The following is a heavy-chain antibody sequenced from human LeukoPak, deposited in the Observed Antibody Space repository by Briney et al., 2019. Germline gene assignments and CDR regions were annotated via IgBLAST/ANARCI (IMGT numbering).Heavy chain of an antibody. D-gene: IGHD5-18*01. CDR3: ARGPNYSYGLLDY. V-gene: IGHV1-46*03. Sequence: ASVKVSCKAFGYTFTTYFIHWVRQAPGQGLEWMGMIKPLGGDTTYAQKFQGRVTTTRDTSTSTVHMELRSLISEDTAVYFCARGPNYSYGLLDYWGQGTQVTVTS. J-gene: IGHJ4*02. CDR1: GYTFTTYF. CDR2: IKPLGGDT.